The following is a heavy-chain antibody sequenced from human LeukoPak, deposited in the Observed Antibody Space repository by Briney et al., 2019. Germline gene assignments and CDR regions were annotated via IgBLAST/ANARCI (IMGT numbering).Heavy chain of an antibody. V-gene: IGHV1-46*01. D-gene: IGHD1-26*01. CDR3: ARDPANLHPRVWELKGGAFDI. Sequence: ASVKVSCKASGYTFTSYYMHWVRQAPGQGLEWMGMINPSGGSTSYAQKFQGRVTMTRDMSTSTVYMELSSLRSEDTAVYYCARDPANLHPRVWELKGGAFDIWGQGTMVTVSS. CDR2: INPSGGST. J-gene: IGHJ3*02. CDR1: GYTFTSYY.